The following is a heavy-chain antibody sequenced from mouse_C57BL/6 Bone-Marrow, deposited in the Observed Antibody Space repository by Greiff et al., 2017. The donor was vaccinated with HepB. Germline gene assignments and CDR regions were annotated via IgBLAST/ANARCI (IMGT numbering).Heavy chain of an antibody. V-gene: IGHV1-15*01. CDR3: TLWPDY. CDR1: GYTFTDYE. J-gene: IGHJ2*01. Sequence: LVESGAELVRPGASVTLSCKASGYTFTDYEMHWVKQTPVHGLEWIGAIDPETGGTAYNQKFKGKAILTADKSSSTAYMELRSLTSEDSAVYYCTLWPDYWGQGTTLTVSS. D-gene: IGHD1-1*02. CDR2: IDPETGGT.